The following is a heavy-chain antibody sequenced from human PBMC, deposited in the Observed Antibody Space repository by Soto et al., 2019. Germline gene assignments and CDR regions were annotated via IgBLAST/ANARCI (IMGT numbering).Heavy chain of an antibody. Sequence: QVQLVESGGGVVQPGRSLRLSCAASGFTFSSYGMHWVRQAPGKGLEWVAVIWYDGSNKYYADSVKGRFTISRDNSKNTLYLQMNSLRAEDTAVYYCARSKMEVVATTPDYWGQGTLVTVSS. CDR1: GFTFSSYG. V-gene: IGHV3-33*01. J-gene: IGHJ4*02. CDR3: ARSKMEVVATTPDY. CDR2: IWYDGSNK. D-gene: IGHD5-12*01.